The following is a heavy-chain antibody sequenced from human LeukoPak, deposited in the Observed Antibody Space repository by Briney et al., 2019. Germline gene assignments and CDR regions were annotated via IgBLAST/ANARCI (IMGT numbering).Heavy chain of an antibody. V-gene: IGHV3-48*03. CDR2: ISSSGSTI. CDR3: ARDGRGLHNWNRKRRTYYMDV. J-gene: IGHJ6*03. Sequence: GGSLRLSCAASGFTFSSYEMNWVRQAPGKGLEWISYISSSGSTIYYADSVKGRFTISRDNAKNSLYLQMNSLRVDDTAVYYCARDGRGLHNWNRKRRTYYMDVWGKGTTVTVS. CDR1: GFTFSSYE. D-gene: IGHD1-20*01.